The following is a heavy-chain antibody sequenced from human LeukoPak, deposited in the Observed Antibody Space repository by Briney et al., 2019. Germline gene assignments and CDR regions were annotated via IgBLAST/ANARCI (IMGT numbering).Heavy chain of an antibody. CDR3: ARTAGSTNYAMDV. CDR2: IYYSGST. J-gene: IGHJ6*02. Sequence: PSETLSLTCTVSGDSISTYYWSWIRQPPGKGLEWIAYIYYSGSTNYNPSLKSRVTISADTSKNQFSLKLSSVTAADTAVYYCARTAGSTNYAMDVWGQGTTVTVSS. CDR1: GDSISTYY. V-gene: IGHV4-59*01. D-gene: IGHD2-2*01.